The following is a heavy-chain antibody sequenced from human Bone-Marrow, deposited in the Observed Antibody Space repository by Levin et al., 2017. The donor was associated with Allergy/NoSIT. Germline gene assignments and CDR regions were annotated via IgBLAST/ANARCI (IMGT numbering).Heavy chain of an antibody. CDR2: MSGSGGRT. D-gene: IGHD1-7*01. V-gene: IGHV3-23*01. CDR3: AREDNWNYDY. J-gene: IGHJ4*02. CDR1: GFTFSRYA. Sequence: LKISCAASGFTFSRYAMAWVRQAPGQGLEWVSGMSGSGGRTVYADSVKGRFTISRDNSKNIMYLQMNSLRVEDTALYYCAREDNWNYDYWGQGTLVTVSS.